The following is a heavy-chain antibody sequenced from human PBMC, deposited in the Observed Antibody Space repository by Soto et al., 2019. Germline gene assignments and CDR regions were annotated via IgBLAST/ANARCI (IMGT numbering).Heavy chain of an antibody. V-gene: IGHV3-21*01. D-gene: IGHD5-12*01. J-gene: IGHJ6*02. Sequence: GGSLRLSCAASGFTFSSYSMNWVRQAPGKGLEWVSSTSSSSSYIYYADSVKGRFTISRDNAKNSLYLQMNSLRAEDTAVYYCARAIVATITGYYYYGMDVWGQGTTVTVSS. CDR2: TSSSSSYI. CDR1: GFTFSSYS. CDR3: ARAIVATITGYYYYGMDV.